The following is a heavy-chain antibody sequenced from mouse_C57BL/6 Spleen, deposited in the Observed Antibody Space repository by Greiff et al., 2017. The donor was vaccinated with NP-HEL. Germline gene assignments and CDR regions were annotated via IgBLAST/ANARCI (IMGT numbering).Heavy chain of an antibody. CDR1: GYTFTDYN. CDR3: ARGGSTMVTRAWFAY. J-gene: IGHJ3*01. D-gene: IGHD2-2*01. Sequence: EVQLQQSGPELVKPGASVKMSCKASGYTFTDYNMHWVKQSHGKSLEWIGYINPNNGGTSYNQKFKGKATLTVNKSSSTAYMELRSLTSEDSAVYYCARGGSTMVTRAWFAYWGQGTLVTVSA. CDR2: INPNNGGT. V-gene: IGHV1-22*01.